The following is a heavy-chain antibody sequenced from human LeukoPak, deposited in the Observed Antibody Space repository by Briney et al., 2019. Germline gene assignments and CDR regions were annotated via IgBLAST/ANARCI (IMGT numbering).Heavy chain of an antibody. Sequence: GGSLRLSCVASGFTFSTSGMHWVRQSPGKGLDWVAFIRNDGNKYNYAESVKGRFTISRDNSKNTLYLLMNSLRAEDTALYYCTSHRSGYWGQGTLVTVSS. CDR3: TSHRSGY. V-gene: IGHV3-30*02. CDR2: IRNDGNKY. CDR1: GFTFSTSG. J-gene: IGHJ4*02.